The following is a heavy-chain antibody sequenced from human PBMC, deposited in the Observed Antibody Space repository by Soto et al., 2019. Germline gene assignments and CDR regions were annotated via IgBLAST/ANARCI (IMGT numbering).Heavy chain of an antibody. CDR1: GGSFSGYY. CDR3: ASAAFRIVRAAAGIARFDY. V-gene: IGHV4-34*01. J-gene: IGHJ4*02. Sequence: SETLSLTCAVYGGSFSGYYWSWIRQPPGKGLEWIGEINHSGSTNYNPSLKSRVTISVDTSKNQFSLKLSSVTAADTAVYYCASAAFRIVRAAAGIARFDYWGQGTLVTVSS. CDR2: INHSGST. D-gene: IGHD6-13*01.